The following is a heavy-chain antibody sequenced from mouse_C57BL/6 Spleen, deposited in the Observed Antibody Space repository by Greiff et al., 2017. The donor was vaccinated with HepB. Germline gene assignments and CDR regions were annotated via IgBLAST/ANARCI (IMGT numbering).Heavy chain of an antibody. CDR1: GFNIKDYY. CDR2: IDPEDGDT. CDR3: TPYYYGSSSAY. J-gene: IGHJ3*01. V-gene: IGHV14-1*01. D-gene: IGHD1-1*01. Sequence: VQLKQSGAELVRPGASVKLSCTASGFNIKDYYMHWVKQRPEQGLEWIGRIDPEDGDTEYAPKFQGKATMTADTSSNTAYLQLSSLTSEDTAVYYCTPYYYGSSSAYWGQGTLVTVSA.